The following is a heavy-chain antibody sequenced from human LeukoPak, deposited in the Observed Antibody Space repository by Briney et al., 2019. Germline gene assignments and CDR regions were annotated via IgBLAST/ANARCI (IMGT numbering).Heavy chain of an antibody. J-gene: IGHJ4*02. V-gene: IGHV3-21*01. CDR1: GFTFSSYS. CDR2: ITSSSSYI. CDR3: VRLYDDYTNGHFDS. D-gene: IGHD4-11*01. Sequence: GGSLRLSCAASGFTFSSYSMNSVRQAPGKGLEWVSSITSSSSYIYYADSVKGRFTISRHNAKNSLYLQLNSLRAEDTAVYYCVRLYDDYTNGHFDSWGKGTLVTVSS.